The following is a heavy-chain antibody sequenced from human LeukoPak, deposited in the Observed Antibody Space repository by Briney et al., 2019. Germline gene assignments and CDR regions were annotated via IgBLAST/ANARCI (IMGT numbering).Heavy chain of an antibody. Sequence: ASVKVSCKASGGTFSSYAISWVRQAPGQGLEWMGGIILIFGTANYAQKFQGRVTITADESTSTAYMELSSLRSEDTAVYYCARVWDYDSRYFDYWGQGTLVTVSS. D-gene: IGHD3-22*01. CDR1: GGTFSSYA. CDR3: ARVWDYDSRYFDY. V-gene: IGHV1-69*13. J-gene: IGHJ4*02. CDR2: IILIFGTA.